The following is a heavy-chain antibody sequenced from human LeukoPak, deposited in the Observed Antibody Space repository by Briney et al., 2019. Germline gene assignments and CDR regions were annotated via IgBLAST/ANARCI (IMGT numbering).Heavy chain of an antibody. V-gene: IGHV3-30*04. CDR2: ISYDGSNK. J-gene: IGHJ5*02. Sequence: GGSLRLSCAASGFTFSSYAMHWVRQAPGKGLEWVAVISYDGSNKYYADSVKGRFTISRDNSKNTLYLQMNSLRAEDTAVYYCAREISGYKYGPNWFDPWGQGTLVTVSS. D-gene: IGHD5-18*01. CDR3: AREISGYKYGPNWFDP. CDR1: GFTFSSYA.